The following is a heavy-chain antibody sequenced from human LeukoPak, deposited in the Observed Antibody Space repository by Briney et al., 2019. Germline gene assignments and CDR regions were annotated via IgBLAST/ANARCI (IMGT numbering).Heavy chain of an antibody. V-gene: IGHV3-30*18. J-gene: IGHJ4*02. CDR3: AKEEMATTQLDY. D-gene: IGHD5-24*01. CDR2: ISYDGRNK. Sequence: GGSLRLSCAASGFTFSSYWMSWVRQAPGKGLEWVAAISYDGRNKYYVDSVKGRFTISRDNSKNTLYLQMNSLRAEDTAVYYCAKEEMATTQLDYWGQGTLVTVSS. CDR1: GFTFSSYW.